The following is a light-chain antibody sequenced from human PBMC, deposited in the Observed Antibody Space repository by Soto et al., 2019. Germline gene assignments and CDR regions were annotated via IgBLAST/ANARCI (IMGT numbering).Light chain of an antibody. CDR1: QSVSSK. CDR2: GAS. V-gene: IGKV3-15*01. J-gene: IGKJ4*01. Sequence: EIVMTQSPATLSVSPGERATLSCRASQSVSSKLAWYQQKPGQAPRLLIYGASTRATGIPARFSGSGSGTEFTLTISSLQSEDFAVYYCQQYNNWPLFGGGTKVDIK. CDR3: QQYNNWPL.